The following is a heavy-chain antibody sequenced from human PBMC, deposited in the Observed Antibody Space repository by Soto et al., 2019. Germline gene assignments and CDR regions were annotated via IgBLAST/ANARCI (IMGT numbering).Heavy chain of an antibody. Sequence: PSETLSLTCAVYGGSFSGYYWSWIRQPPGKGLERIGEINHSGSTNYNPSLKSRVTISVDTSKNQFSLKLSSVTAADTAVYYCARGHQSETYYYDRSPLGRIPKAHQRRFDPWGQGTLVTVSS. J-gene: IGHJ5*02. CDR3: ARGHQSETYYYDRSPLGRIPKAHQRRFDP. CDR2: INHSGST. V-gene: IGHV4-34*01. D-gene: IGHD3-22*01. CDR1: GGSFSGYY.